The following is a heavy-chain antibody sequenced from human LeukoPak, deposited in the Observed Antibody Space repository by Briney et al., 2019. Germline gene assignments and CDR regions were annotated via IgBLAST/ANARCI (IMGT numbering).Heavy chain of an antibody. CDR1: GGSFSGYY. CDR3: ARFRGPGITIFGVVRKYYYCYMDV. D-gene: IGHD3-3*01. CDR2: INHSGST. V-gene: IGHV4-34*01. J-gene: IGHJ6*03. Sequence: SETLSLTCAVYGGSFSGYYWSWIRQPPGKGLEWIGEINHSGSTNYNPSLKSRVTISVDTPKNQFSLKLSSVTAADTAVYYCARFRGPGITIFGVVRKYYYCYMDVWGKGTTVTVSS.